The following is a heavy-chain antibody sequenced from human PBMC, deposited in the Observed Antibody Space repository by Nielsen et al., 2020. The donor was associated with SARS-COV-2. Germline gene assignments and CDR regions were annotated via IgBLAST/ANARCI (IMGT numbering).Heavy chain of an antibody. CDR1: GFTFNTYT. Sequence: GESQKIAYAASGFTFNTYTMNRVHHAQGKGLEWVTSIISTSTYIYYADSVKGRFTTSRDNAKNSLYLEMNSLRADDTAVYYCVRGFNHFDYWGQGTLVTVSS. CDR2: IISTSTYI. V-gene: IGHV3-21*01. CDR3: VRGFNHFDY. J-gene: IGHJ4*02.